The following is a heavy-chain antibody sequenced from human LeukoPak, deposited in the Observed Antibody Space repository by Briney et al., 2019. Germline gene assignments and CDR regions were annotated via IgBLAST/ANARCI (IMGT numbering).Heavy chain of an antibody. V-gene: IGHV4-59*01. Sequence: PSETLSLTCTVSGGSISSYYWSWIRQPPGKGLEWIGYIYYSGSTNYNPSLKSRVTISVDTSKNQFSLKLSSVTAADTAVYYCARAEWSLGAFDIWGQGTMVTVSS. J-gene: IGHJ3*02. CDR3: ARAEWSLGAFDI. D-gene: IGHD3-3*01. CDR1: GGSISSYY. CDR2: IYYSGST.